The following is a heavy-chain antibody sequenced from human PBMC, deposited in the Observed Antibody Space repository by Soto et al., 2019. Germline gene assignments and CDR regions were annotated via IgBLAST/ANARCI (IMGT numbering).Heavy chain of an antibody. CDR2: ISGSGAGL. CDR3: AKMLYYDFWSGYSHYFDD. J-gene: IGHJ4*02. CDR1: GFTFSSYA. Sequence: GSLILSCAASGFTFSSYAMSLVRQARGKGLQWVSAISGSGAGLYYADSVKGRFTTSRDKSKNTLYLQMSSLRAEDTAVYYCAKMLYYDFWSGYSHYFDDWGQGTLVTVSS. D-gene: IGHD3-3*01. V-gene: IGHV3-23*01.